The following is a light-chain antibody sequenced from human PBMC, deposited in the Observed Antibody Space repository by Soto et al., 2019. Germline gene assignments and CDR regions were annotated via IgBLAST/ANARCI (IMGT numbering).Light chain of an antibody. V-gene: IGKV1-5*03. CDR3: QQYNSYPWT. Sequence: DIDMTQSPSTLSASVEDRVTITCRASHSISSSLAWYQKKPGKAPKLLIYKAYSLESGVPSRFSGSGSGTEFTLTISSLQPADFATYYCQQYNSYPWTFSHGTKVEIK. CDR1: HSISSS. J-gene: IGKJ1*01. CDR2: KAY.